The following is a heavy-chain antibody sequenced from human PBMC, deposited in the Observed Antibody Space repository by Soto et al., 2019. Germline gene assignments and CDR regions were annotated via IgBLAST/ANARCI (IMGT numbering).Heavy chain of an antibody. CDR1: GGSISSSSYY. CDR3: ARHTDITSYYFDY. V-gene: IGHV4-39*01. Sequence: SETLSLTCTVSGGSISSSSYYWGWIRQPPGKGLEWIGSIYYSGSTYYNPSLKSRVTISVDTSKNQFSLKLSPVTAADTAVYYCARHTDITSYYFDYWGQGTLVTVSS. D-gene: IGHD2-15*01. J-gene: IGHJ4*02. CDR2: IYYSGST.